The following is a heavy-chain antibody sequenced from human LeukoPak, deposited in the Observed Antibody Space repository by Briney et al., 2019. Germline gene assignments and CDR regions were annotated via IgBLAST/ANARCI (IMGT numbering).Heavy chain of an antibody. CDR3: ARGHGSSGYYSGY. CDR1: GYTFTGYY. Sequence: ASVKVFCKASGYTFTGYYLHWVRQAPGQGLEWMGWINPNSGGTNYAQKFQGRVTMTRDTSITTAYMELSRLRSDDTAVYYCARGHGSSGYYSGYWGQGTLVTVSS. J-gene: IGHJ4*02. D-gene: IGHD3-22*01. CDR2: INPNSGGT. V-gene: IGHV1-2*02.